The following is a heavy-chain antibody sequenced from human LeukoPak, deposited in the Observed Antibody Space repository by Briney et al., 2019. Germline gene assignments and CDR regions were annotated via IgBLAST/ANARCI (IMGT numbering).Heavy chain of an antibody. CDR2: ISSNSITI. J-gene: IGHJ4*02. V-gene: IGHV3-48*01. Sequence: GGSLRLSCAASGFTFSSYDFNWVRQAPGKGLEWVSFISSNSITIYYADSVKGRFTISRDNAKNELYLQMNSLRAEDTAVYYCARDRFGGSFDYWGQGTLVTVSS. CDR3: ARDRFGGSFDY. D-gene: IGHD1-26*01. CDR1: GFTFSSYD.